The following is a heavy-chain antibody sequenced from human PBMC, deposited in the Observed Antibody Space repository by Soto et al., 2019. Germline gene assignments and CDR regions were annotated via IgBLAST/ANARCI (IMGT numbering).Heavy chain of an antibody. J-gene: IGHJ4*02. V-gene: IGHV4-31*03. CDR3: ARAGNDYGDYY. D-gene: IGHD4-17*01. Sequence: QVQLQESGPGLVKPSQTLSLTCTVSGGSISSGGYYWSWIRQHPGQGLEWIGYIYYSGSNYYTPSLKRRVTRSVDASKNELSLKRISVTAADTAVYSCARAGNDYGDYYWGQGTLVTVSS. CDR2: IYYSGSN. CDR1: GGSISSGGYY.